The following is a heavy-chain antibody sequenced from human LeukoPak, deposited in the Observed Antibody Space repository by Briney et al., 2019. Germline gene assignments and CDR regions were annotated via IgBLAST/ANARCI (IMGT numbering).Heavy chain of an antibody. J-gene: IGHJ4*02. Sequence: SETLSLTCTVSGGSINSYYWNWIRQSPGKGLEWIGYIYYSGTTNYNPSLKSRVTISVDTSKIQFSLKLSSVTAADTAVYYCARDDFLEYYFDYWGQGTLVTVSS. V-gene: IGHV4-59*01. CDR1: GGSINSYY. D-gene: IGHD1-1*01. CDR2: IYYSGTT. CDR3: ARDDFLEYYFDY.